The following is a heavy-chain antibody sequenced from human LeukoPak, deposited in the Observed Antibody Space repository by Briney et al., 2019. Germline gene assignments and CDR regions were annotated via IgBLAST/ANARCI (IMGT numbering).Heavy chain of an antibody. CDR2: IYYSGST. D-gene: IGHD5-18*01. J-gene: IGHJ4*02. CDR3: ARDRGYSYGPFDY. CDR1: GGSISSYY. Sequence: SEALSLTCTVSGGSISSYYWSWIRQPPGKGLEWIGYIYYSGSTNYNPSLKSRVTISIDTSKNHFSLKVSSVTAADTVVYYCARDRGYSYGPFDYWGQGTLVTVSS. V-gene: IGHV4-59*12.